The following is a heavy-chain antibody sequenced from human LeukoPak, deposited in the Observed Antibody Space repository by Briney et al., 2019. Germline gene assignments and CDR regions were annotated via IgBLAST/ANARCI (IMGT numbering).Heavy chain of an antibody. CDR2: MNPNSGNT. V-gene: IGHV1-8*01. D-gene: IGHD3-10*01. CDR3: ARVGVTMIRGLAGGDYYYYMDV. J-gene: IGHJ6*03. Sequence: GASVKVSCKASGYTFTSYDINWVRQATGQGLEWMGWMNPNSGNTGYAQKFQGRVTMTRNTSISTAYMELSSLRSEDTAVYYCARVGVTMIRGLAGGDYYYYMDVWGKGTTVTISS. CDR1: GYTFTSYD.